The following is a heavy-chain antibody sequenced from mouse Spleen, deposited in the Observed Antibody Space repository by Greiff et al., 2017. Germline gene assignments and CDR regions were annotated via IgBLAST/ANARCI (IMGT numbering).Heavy chain of an antibody. Sequence: VKLQESGAELVKPGASVKLSCTASGYTFTEYTIHWVKQRPGQGLEWIGWVYPGSGSIKYNEKFKDKATLTADKSSSTVYMEHSRLASEDATVYFCARREDGNWPFDYWGQGTTLTVSS. CDR1: GYTFTEYT. CDR3: ARREDGNWPFDY. V-gene: IGHV1-62-2*01. CDR2: VYPGSGSI. D-gene: IGHD2-1*01. J-gene: IGHJ2*01.